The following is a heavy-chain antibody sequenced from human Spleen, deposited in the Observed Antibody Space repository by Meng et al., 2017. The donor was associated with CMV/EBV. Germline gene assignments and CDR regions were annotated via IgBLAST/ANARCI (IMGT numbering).Heavy chain of an antibody. CDR2: ISSSSSYI. Sequence: GGSLRLSCAASGFTFSSYSMNWVRQAPGKGLEWVSSISSSSSYIYYADSVKGRFTISRDNAKNSLYLQMNSLRAEDTAVYYCARDSRHVVVVAAIDYWGQGTLVTVSS. D-gene: IGHD2-15*01. CDR3: ARDSRHVVVVAAIDY. CDR1: GFTFSSYS. V-gene: IGHV3-21*01. J-gene: IGHJ4*02.